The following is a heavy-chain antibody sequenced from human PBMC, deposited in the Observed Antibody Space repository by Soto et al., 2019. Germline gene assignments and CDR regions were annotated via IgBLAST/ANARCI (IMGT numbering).Heavy chain of an antibody. D-gene: IGHD3-10*01. CDR1: GFTFSSYS. CDR2: FRTGGDDGTT. CDR3: AKKVNSGPGSQYFDY. V-gene: IGHV3-23*04. Sequence: VQLVESGGGLVQPGGSLRLSCAASGFTFSSYSMSWVRQAPGKGLEWVSGFRTGGDDGTTYYADSVKGRFTISRDNSKNTLFLQMNSLRAEDTAIYYCAKKVNSGPGSQYFDYWGQGTLVTVSS. J-gene: IGHJ4*02.